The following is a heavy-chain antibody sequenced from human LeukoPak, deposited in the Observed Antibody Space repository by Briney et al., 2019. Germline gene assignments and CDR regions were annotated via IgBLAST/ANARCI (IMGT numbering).Heavy chain of an antibody. V-gene: IGHV3-23*01. D-gene: IGHD2-15*01. Sequence: GGSLRLSCAASGFTFSSYAMSWVRQAPGKGLEWVSAISGSGGSTYYADSVKGRFTISRDNSKSTLFLQMDSLRAEDTAVYYCAQMTGSGGSRCDYWAQGTLVTVSS. CDR1: GFTFSSYA. J-gene: IGHJ4*02. CDR3: AQMTGSGGSRCDY. CDR2: ISGSGGST.